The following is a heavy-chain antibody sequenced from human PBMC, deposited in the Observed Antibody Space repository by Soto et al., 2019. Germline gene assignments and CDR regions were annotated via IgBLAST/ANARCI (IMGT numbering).Heavy chain of an antibody. CDR3: ASRYALESGYPFFAFDI. CDR1: GGAFSSYA. V-gene: IGHV1-69*13. D-gene: IGHD3-3*01. CDR2: IIPNFGTA. J-gene: IGHJ3*02. Sequence: SAKVSSKASGGAFSSYAISWGRQAPGQGLEWMGGIIPNFGTANYAQKFQGRVTITADESTSTAYMELSSLSSEDTAVYYCASRYALESGYPFFAFDIWGQGTMVTVSS.